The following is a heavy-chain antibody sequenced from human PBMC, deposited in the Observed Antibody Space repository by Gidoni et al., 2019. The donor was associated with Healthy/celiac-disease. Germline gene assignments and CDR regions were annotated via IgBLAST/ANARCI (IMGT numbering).Heavy chain of an antibody. CDR1: GFTFSGSA. V-gene: IGHV3-73*02. D-gene: IGHD2-15*01. J-gene: IGHJ4*02. Sequence: EVQLVESGGGLVQPGGSLKLACAASGFTFSGSAMPWVRQASGKGLEWVGRIRSKANSYATAYAASVKGRFTISRDDSKNTAYLQMNSLKTEDTAVYYCTRLVVAAHSGGYFDYWGQGTLVTVSS. CDR3: TRLVVAAHSGGYFDY. CDR2: IRSKANSYAT.